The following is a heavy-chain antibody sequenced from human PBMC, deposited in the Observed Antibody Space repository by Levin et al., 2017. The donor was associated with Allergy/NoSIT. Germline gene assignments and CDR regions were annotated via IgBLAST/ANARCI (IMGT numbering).Heavy chain of an antibody. Sequence: SQTLSLTCTVSGGFISYYYWNWIRQPPGKGLEWIGFMHYSGNTEHNPSLESRVTISLDASKNQIALRLSSVTAADTGTYYCARAGLKAAFDIWGQGKMVTV. CDR3: ARAGLKAAFDI. CDR2: MHYSGNT. V-gene: IGHV4-59*01. CDR1: GGFISYYY. J-gene: IGHJ3*02.